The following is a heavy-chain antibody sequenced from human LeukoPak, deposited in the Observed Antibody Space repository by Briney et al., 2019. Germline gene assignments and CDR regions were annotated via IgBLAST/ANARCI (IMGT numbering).Heavy chain of an antibody. CDR1: GGSISDFY. CDR3: ARTYSSSSVDC. D-gene: IGHD6-6*01. J-gene: IGHJ4*02. Sequence: SETLSLTCTVSGGSISDFYWGWIRQPPGKGLEWIGYIFYSGTTNYNPSLKNRVTISVDTSKNQFSLNVSSVTAADTAVYYCARTYSSSSVDCWGQGTRSPSPQ. V-gene: IGHV4-59*01. CDR2: IFYSGTT.